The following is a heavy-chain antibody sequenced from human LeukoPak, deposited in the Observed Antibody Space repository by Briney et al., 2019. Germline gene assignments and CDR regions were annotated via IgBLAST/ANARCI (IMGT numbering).Heavy chain of an antibody. J-gene: IGHJ4*02. Sequence: SETLSLTCTVAGYSISSGYYWGWLRQSPGQGLEWIASIYHTGETHYHPSLKSRVSISVDTSNNQFSLRSTSATAADTAMYYCARGRFAELLFDIWGQGTLVTVSS. CDR2: IYHTGET. V-gene: IGHV4-38-2*02. D-gene: IGHD3-10*01. CDR3: ARGRFAELLFDI. CDR1: GYSISSGYY.